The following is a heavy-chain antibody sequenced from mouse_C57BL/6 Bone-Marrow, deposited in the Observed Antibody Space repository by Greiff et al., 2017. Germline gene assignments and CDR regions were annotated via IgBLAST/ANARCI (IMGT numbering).Heavy chain of an antibody. CDR3: AREGTAHGDY. V-gene: IGHV1-81*01. CDR1: GYTFTSYG. Sequence: VKLQESGAELARPGASVKLSCKASGYTFTSYGISWVKQRPGQGLEWIGEIYPRSGNTYYNEKFKGKATLTADKSSSTAYMELRSLTSEDSAVYFCAREGTAHGDYWGQGTLVTVSA. CDR2: IYPRSGNT. D-gene: IGHD3-2*02. J-gene: IGHJ3*01.